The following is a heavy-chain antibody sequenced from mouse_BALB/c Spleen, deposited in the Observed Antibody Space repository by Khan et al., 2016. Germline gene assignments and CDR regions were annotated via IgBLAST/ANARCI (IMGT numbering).Heavy chain of an antibody. CDR3: ATTVVAPRFAY. CDR2: ISYSGST. D-gene: IGHD1-1*01. V-gene: IGHV3-2*02. J-gene: IGHJ3*01. Sequence: EVQLQESGPGLVKPSQSLSLTRTVTGYSITSDYAWNWIRQFPGNKLEWMGYISYSGSTSYNPSLKSRISITRDTSKNQFFLQLNSVTTEDTATYYCATTVVAPRFAYWGQGTLVTVSA. CDR1: GYSITSDYA.